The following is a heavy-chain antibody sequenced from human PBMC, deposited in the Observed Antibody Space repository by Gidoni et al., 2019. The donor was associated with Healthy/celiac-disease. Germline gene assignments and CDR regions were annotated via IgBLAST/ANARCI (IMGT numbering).Heavy chain of an antibody. CDR2: ISGSGGST. CDR1: GFTFSSYA. CDR3: AKSTDTAMVFDY. Sequence: EVQLLESGGGLVQPGGSLRLSCAAPGFTFSSYAMSCVCQAPGKGLEWVSAISGSGGSTYYADSVKGRFTISRDNSKNTLYLQMNSLRAEDTAVYYCAKSTDTAMVFDYWGQGTLVTVSS. V-gene: IGHV3-23*01. D-gene: IGHD5-18*01. J-gene: IGHJ4*02.